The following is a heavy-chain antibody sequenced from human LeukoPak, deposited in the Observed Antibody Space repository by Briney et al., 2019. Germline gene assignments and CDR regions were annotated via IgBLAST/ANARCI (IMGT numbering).Heavy chain of an antibody. CDR1: GGSISSGSYY. Sequence: PSETLSLTCTVSGGSISSGSYYWSWIRQPPGKGLEWIGYIYYSGSTNYNPSLKSRVTISVDTSKNQFSLTLSSVTAADTAVYYCARAQGPYYYDSSGYPTGYDAFDIWGQGTMVTVSS. D-gene: IGHD3-22*01. V-gene: IGHV4-61*01. CDR2: IYYSGST. J-gene: IGHJ3*02. CDR3: ARAQGPYYYDSSGYPTGYDAFDI.